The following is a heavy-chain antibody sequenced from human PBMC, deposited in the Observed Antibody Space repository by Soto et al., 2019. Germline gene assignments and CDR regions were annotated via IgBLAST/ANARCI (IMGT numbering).Heavy chain of an antibody. V-gene: IGHV4-38-2*01. Sequence: SKTLSLTCAVSGYSISSGYYWGWIRQPPGKGLEWVGNIHHSGSTYYNPSLKSRVTISIDTSKNQFSLKLISVTAADPAVYYCARAGDTMVRGVILMNYYGMDVWGQGTTVTVSS. CDR1: GYSISSGYY. CDR2: IHHSGST. CDR3: ARAGDTMVRGVILMNYYGMDV. J-gene: IGHJ6*02. D-gene: IGHD3-10*01.